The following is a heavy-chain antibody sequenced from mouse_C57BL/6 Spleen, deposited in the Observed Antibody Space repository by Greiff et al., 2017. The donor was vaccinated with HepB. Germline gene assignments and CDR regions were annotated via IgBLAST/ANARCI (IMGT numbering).Heavy chain of an antibody. Sequence: QVQLQQPGTELVKPGASVKLSCKASGYTFTSYWMHWVKQRPGQGLAWIGNINPSNGGTNYNEKFKSKATLTVDKSSSTAYMQLSSLTSEDSAVYYCARDDYDEDWYFDVWGTGTTVTVSS. CDR2: INPSNGGT. V-gene: IGHV1-53*01. CDR1: GYTFTSYW. CDR3: ARDDYDEDWYFDV. D-gene: IGHD2-4*01. J-gene: IGHJ1*03.